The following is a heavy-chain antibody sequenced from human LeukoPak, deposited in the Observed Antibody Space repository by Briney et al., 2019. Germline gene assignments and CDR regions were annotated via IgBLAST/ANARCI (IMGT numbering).Heavy chain of an antibody. CDR1: GFTFSTHS. D-gene: IGHD5-18*01. CDR2: INAASNVI. CDR3: ANDLGWIQLNLG. J-gene: IGHJ4*02. V-gene: IGHV3-21*04. Sequence: PGGSLRLSCAASGFTFSTHSMNWVRQAPGKGLEWVSAINAASNVIYYAESVKGRFTISRDNAKNSLFLQMNSLRAEDTAVYYCANDLGWIQLNLGRGQGTLVTVSS.